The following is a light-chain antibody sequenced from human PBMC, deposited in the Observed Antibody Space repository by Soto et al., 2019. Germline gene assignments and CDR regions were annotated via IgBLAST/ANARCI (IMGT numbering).Light chain of an antibody. CDR3: QQYQSFSLT. J-gene: IGKJ4*01. CDR1: QSVTTN. V-gene: IGKV3-15*01. CDR2: GAS. Sequence: EVVMTQSPATLSVSPGERVTFSCRASQSVTTNLAWYQHKPGQSPRLLISGASTGASGIPPRFSGSGSGTEFTLTIDRLQSADFAVYYCQQYQSFSLTFGGGTRVEVK.